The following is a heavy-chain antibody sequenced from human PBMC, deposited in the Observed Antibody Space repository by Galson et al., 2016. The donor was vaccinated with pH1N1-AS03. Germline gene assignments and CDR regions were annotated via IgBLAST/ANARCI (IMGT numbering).Heavy chain of an antibody. V-gene: IGHV1-8*01. CDR2: MNPNTGIT. J-gene: IGHJ4*02. D-gene: IGHD3-10*01. CDR1: GYTFTSND. Sequence: SVKVSCKASGYTFTSNDINWVRQATGQGPEWMGWMNPNTGITGYAQKFQGRVTMTRDISISTAYMELSSLRSVDTAAYFCARGVSAGVDFWGQGTLVTVSS. CDR3: ARGVSAGVDF.